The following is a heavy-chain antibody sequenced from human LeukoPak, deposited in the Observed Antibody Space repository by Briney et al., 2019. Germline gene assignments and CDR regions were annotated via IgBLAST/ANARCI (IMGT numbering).Heavy chain of an antibody. J-gene: IGHJ1*01. CDR3: ARRGIAVAGTPAEYFQH. Sequence: GESLKISCKGSGYSFTTYWIGWVRQMPGKGLEWMGIIYPGDSDARYSPSFQGQVTISADKSFSTAYLQWSSLKASDTAMYYCARRGIAVAGTPAEYFQHWGQGTLVIVSS. CDR2: IYPGDSDA. CDR1: GYSFTTYW. D-gene: IGHD6-19*01. V-gene: IGHV5-51*01.